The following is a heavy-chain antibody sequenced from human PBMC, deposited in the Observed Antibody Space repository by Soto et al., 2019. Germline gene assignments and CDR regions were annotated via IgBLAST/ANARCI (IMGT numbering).Heavy chain of an antibody. CDR3: ARAGSTMYRLHPHYDY. CDR2: TFYRSRWYS. J-gene: IGHJ4*02. Sequence: SQTLSLTCAISGDSVSTNSGAWNWIRQSPSRGLEWLGRTFYRSRWYSDYADSVKGRININSDTSKNQFSLQLSSVTPEDTAVYYCARAGSTMYRLHPHYDYWGQGTLVTVSS. D-gene: IGHD3-9*01. CDR1: GDSVSTNSGA. V-gene: IGHV6-1*01.